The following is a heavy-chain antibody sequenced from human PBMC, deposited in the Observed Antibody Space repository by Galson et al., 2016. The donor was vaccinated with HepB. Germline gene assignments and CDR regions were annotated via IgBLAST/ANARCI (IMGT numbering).Heavy chain of an antibody. CDR3: ARDSAVGATEFYFGMDV. J-gene: IGHJ6*02. CDR1: GGTLSSYA. Sequence: SVKVSCKASGGTLSSYAISWVRQAPGQGLEWMGGITPIFGTTNYALRFQGRITITADESTSTAYMELSSLRSEDTAVYYCARDSAVGATEFYFGMDVWGQGTTVTVSS. CDR2: ITPIFGTT. V-gene: IGHV1-69*13. D-gene: IGHD1-26*01.